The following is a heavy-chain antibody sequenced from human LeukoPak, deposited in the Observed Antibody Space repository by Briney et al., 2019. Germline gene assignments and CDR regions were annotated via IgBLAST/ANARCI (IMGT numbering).Heavy chain of an antibody. V-gene: IGHV3-23*01. Sequence: GGSLRLSCAASGFTFSSHGMNWVRQAPGKGLEWVSGTSPNGVITYYEDSVKGRFTISRDNSKGTMYLQMNSLRPEDTAVYYCAKDDAWLQYGDWGRGTLVTVSS. CDR3: AKDDAWLQYGD. CDR1: GFTFSSHG. CDR2: TSPNGVIT. D-gene: IGHD5-24*01. J-gene: IGHJ4*02.